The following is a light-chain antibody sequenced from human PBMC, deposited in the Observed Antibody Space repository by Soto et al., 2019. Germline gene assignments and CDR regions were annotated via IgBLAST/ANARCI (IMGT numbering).Light chain of an antibody. J-gene: IGLJ2*01. Sequence: QSVLTQPASVSGSPGQSVTISCTGTSSDIGTYNLVSWYQQHPGKAPKLMIFEVDKRPSGVSNRFSGSKSGNTASLTISGLQAEDEADYYCCSYADSSTYVVFGGGTQLTVL. CDR2: EVD. V-gene: IGLV2-23*02. CDR1: SSDIGTYNL. CDR3: CSYADSSTYVV.